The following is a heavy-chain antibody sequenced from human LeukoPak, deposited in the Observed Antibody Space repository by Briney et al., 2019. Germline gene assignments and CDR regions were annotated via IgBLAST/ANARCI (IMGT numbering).Heavy chain of an antibody. V-gene: IGHV1-8*01. D-gene: IGHD4-17*01. J-gene: IGHJ6*04. Sequence: ASVKVSCKASGYTFTSYDINWVRQATGQGLEWMGWMNPNSGNTGYAQKFQCRVTMTRNTSISTAYMELSSLRSEDTAVYYCARAKDYGDHNYYYGMDVWGKGTTVTVSS. CDR2: MNPNSGNT. CDR1: GYTFTSYD. CDR3: ARAKDYGDHNYYYGMDV.